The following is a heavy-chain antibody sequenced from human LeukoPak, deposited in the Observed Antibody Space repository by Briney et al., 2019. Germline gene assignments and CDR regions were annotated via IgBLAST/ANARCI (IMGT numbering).Heavy chain of an antibody. CDR3: ARDLNTDYDYVWGSYRQNYYYGMDV. V-gene: IGHV3-21*01. D-gene: IGHD3-16*02. J-gene: IGHJ6*04. CDR1: GFTFRSYS. Sequence: GGSLRLSCAASGFTFRSYSMNWVRQATGKGLEWVSSISSSSSYIYYADSVKGRFTISRDNAKNSLYLQMNSLRAEDTAVYYCARDLNTDYDYVWGSYRQNYYYGMDVWGKGITVTVSS. CDR2: ISSSSSYI.